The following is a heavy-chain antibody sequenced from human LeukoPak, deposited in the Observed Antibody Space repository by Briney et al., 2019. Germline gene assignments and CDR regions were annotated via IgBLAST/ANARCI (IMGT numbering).Heavy chain of an antibody. Sequence: GRSLRLSCAASGFTFSSYAMSWVRQAPGKGLEWVSAISGSGGSTSYAESVKGRFTISRDNSKNTLYLQMNSLRAEDTAVYYCAKPLKPAVAAFDYWGQGTLVTVSS. CDR1: GFTFSSYA. CDR2: ISGSGGST. D-gene: IGHD6-19*01. CDR3: AKPLKPAVAAFDY. J-gene: IGHJ4*02. V-gene: IGHV3-23*01.